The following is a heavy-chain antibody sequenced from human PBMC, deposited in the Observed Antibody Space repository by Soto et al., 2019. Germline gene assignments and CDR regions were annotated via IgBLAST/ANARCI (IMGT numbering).Heavy chain of an antibody. D-gene: IGHD2-21*02. Sequence: QVTLKESGPTLVKPKQTLTLTCTVSGLSLRTTGVGVGWVRQPPGKALEWLALLYWDDDKRYSPSLRSRLTIAKDISEEHVVLTMTTMDTVDTATYYCVQSRCGGDFLEIYSSHAYNGLDVWGQGTTVTVSS. CDR1: GLSLRTTGVG. CDR3: VQSRCGGDFLEIYSSHAYNGLDV. J-gene: IGHJ6*02. V-gene: IGHV2-5*02. CDR2: LYWDDDK.